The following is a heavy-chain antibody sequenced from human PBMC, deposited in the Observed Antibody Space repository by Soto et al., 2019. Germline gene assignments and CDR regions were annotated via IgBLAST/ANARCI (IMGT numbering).Heavy chain of an antibody. CDR3: ARNPHYYDSSGYYYYYGMDV. V-gene: IGHV1-8*01. CDR1: GYTFTSYD. Sequence: GPSVKVSCKASGYTFTSYDINWVRQATGQGLEWMGWMNPNSGNTGYAQKFQGRVTMTRNTSISTAYMELSSLRSEDTAVYYCARNPHYYDSSGYYYYYGMDVWGQGTTVTVSS. J-gene: IGHJ6*02. D-gene: IGHD3-22*01. CDR2: MNPNSGNT.